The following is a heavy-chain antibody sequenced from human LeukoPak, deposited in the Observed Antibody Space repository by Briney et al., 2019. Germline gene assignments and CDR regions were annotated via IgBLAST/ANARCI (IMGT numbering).Heavy chain of an antibody. Sequence: SETLSPTCGVSGGSFSGYYWNWIRQSPEKGLEWVGEINHSGNTRYNPSLRSRITMSVDTSRNHFSLKLSSVTAADTAVYYCARVQIAATGWFDPWGQGTLVTVSS. V-gene: IGHV4-34*10. D-gene: IGHD2-15*01. CDR2: INHSGNT. CDR1: GGSFSGYY. J-gene: IGHJ5*02. CDR3: ARVQIAATGWFDP.